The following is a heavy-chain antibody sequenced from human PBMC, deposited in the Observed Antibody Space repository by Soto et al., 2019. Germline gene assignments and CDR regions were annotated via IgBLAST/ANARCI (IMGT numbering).Heavy chain of an antibody. Sequence: QVQLQESGPGLVKPSQTLSLTCTVSGGSISSGGYYWSWIRQHPGKGLEWIGYIYYSGRTYYNPSLKSRVTLSVDAAKNHCSLELSSVTAAVTAVYYCARGDGDYLGPDAFDIWGQGTMVTVSS. CDR3: ARGDGDYLGPDAFDI. V-gene: IGHV4-31*03. D-gene: IGHD4-17*01. CDR1: GGSISSGGYY. J-gene: IGHJ3*02. CDR2: IYYSGRT.